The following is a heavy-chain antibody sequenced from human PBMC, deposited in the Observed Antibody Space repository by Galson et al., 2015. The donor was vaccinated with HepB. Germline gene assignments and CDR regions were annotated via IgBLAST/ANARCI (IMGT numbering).Heavy chain of an antibody. J-gene: IGHJ5*02. V-gene: IGHV4-4*02. CDR2: IYHSGST. D-gene: IGHD3-10*01. CDR3: ARYKGVVRGVINRQAPHWFDP. CDR1: GGSISSSNW. Sequence: SETLSLTCAVSGGSISSSNWWSWVRQPPGKGLEWIGEIYHSGSTNYNPSLKSRVTISVDKSKNQFSLKLSSVTAVDTAVYYCARYKGVVRGVINRQAPHWFDPWGQGTLVTVSS.